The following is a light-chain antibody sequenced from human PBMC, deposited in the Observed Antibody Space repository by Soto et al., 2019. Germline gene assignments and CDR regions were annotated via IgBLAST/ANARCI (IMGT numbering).Light chain of an antibody. CDR2: GAS. CDR3: QEYINWPSLT. CDR1: QSVSSN. J-gene: IGKJ4*01. V-gene: IGKV3-15*01. Sequence: EIVLTQSPATLSVSPGERATLSCRASQSVSSNLAWYQQKPGQGPRLLIFGASTRATNIPARFSGSGSGTEFTLTISSRQSEDFAVYYCQEYINWPSLTFGGGTKVEIK.